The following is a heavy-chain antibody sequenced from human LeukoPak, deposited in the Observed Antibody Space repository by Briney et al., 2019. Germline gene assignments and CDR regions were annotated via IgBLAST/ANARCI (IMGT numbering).Heavy chain of an antibody. CDR1: GYTFTNYG. J-gene: IGHJ5*01. CDR2: INTNAGNP. CDR3: ARDQYHLPYEIAS. V-gene: IGHV7-4-1*02. D-gene: IGHD2-2*01. Sequence: ASVNVSCKASGYTFTNYGMDGVRQAPGQGLEWMGWINTNAGNPTYAQGFTGRLVFSLDTSGSRAYWQISRRTAEATALFSCARDQYHLPYEIASSGHGTLVTASS.